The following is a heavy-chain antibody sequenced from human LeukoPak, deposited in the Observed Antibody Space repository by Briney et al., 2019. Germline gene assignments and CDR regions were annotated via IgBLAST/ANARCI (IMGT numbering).Heavy chain of an antibody. Sequence: PGGSLRLSCAASGFTFSSSAMSWVRQAPGKGLEWVSAISGSSGSTYYADSVKGRFTISRDNSKNTLYLRMNSLRAEDTAVYYCAKDLDCSSTNCYPDYWGQGTLVTVSS. V-gene: IGHV3-23*01. CDR1: GFTFSSSA. CDR3: AKDLDCSSTNCYPDY. J-gene: IGHJ4*02. CDR2: ISGSSGST. D-gene: IGHD2-2*01.